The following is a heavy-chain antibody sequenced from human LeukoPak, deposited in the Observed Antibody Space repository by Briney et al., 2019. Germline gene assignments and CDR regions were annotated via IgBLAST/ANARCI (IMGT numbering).Heavy chain of an antibody. J-gene: IGHJ5*02. CDR1: GGSISSSSYY. CDR3: ARGGGQIVVVPAAIVFWFDP. D-gene: IGHD2-2*01. CDR2: IYYTGRT. Sequence: SETLSLTCTVSGGSISSSSYYWGWIRQPPGRGLEWIGSIYYTGRTYYSPSLKSRVTISVDRSKNHFSLRLSSVTAADTAVYYCARGGGQIVVVPAAIVFWFDPWGQGTLVTVSS. V-gene: IGHV4-39*02.